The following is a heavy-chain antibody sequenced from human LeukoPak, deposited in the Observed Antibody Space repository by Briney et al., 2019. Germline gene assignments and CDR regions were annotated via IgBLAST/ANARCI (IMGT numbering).Heavy chain of an antibody. J-gene: IGHJ5*02. CDR1: GGSISNYY. CDR3: ARSPSAIFGMGSRNWFDP. Sequence: SETLSLTCTVSGGSISNYYWSWIRQPPGKGLEWIGYIYYSGSTSYNPSLKSRVTISVDTSIDQFSLKLSSVTAADTAVYYCARSPSAIFGMGSRNWFDPWGQGTLVTVSS. D-gene: IGHD3-3*01. CDR2: IYYSGST. V-gene: IGHV4-59*08.